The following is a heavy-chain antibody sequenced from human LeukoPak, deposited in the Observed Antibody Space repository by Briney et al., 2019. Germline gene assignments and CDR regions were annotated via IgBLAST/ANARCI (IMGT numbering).Heavy chain of an antibody. CDR3: ARHASIFGVAHYFDY. Sequence: PSETLSLTCTVSGGSISSYYWSWIRQPPGKGLEWIGYIYTSGSTNYNPSLKRRVTISVDTSKNQFSLKLSSVTAADTAVYYCARHASIFGVAHYFDYWGQGTLVNVSS. J-gene: IGHJ4*02. D-gene: IGHD3-3*01. V-gene: IGHV4-4*09. CDR1: GGSISSYY. CDR2: IYTSGST.